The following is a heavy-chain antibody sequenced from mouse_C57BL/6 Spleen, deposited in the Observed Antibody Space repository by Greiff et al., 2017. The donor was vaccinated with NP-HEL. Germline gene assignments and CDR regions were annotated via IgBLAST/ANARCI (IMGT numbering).Heavy chain of an antibody. CDR1: GFTFSDYY. V-gene: IGHV5-16*01. CDR2: INYDGSST. CDR3: ARDDGYDWFAY. J-gene: IGHJ3*01. D-gene: IGHD2-2*01. Sequence: EVQLVESEGGLVQPGSSMKLSCTASGFTFSDYYMAWVRQVPEKGLEWVANINYDGSSTYYLDSLKSRFIISRDNAKNILYLQMSSLKSEDTATYYCARDDGYDWFAYWGQGTLVTVSA.